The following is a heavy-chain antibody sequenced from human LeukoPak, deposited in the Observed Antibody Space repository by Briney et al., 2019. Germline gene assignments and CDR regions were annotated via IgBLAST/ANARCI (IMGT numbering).Heavy chain of an antibody. CDR2: VLHSGAT. CDR1: GGSISSPISY. D-gene: IGHD1-26*01. CDR3: ARRIVGVIDAFDY. Sequence: PSETLSLTCAVSGGSISSPISYWGWIRQRPGKGLECIATVLHSGATFYSPSLEGRLTISIDTSTNQFSLKMTSMTAADTAVYYCARRIVGVIDAFDYWGQGALVTVSS. V-gene: IGHV4-39*01. J-gene: IGHJ4*02.